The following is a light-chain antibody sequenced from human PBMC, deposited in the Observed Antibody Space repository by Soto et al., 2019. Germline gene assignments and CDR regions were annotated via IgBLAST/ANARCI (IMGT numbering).Light chain of an antibody. CDR2: GAS. J-gene: IGKJ1*01. Sequence: EIVLTQSPGTLSLSPGERATLSFRASQSGSGSYLAWYQQKPGQAPRLLISGASRRATGIPDRFSGSGSGTDLTLTISTLQPEDFATYYCKQSYSTLGTFGQGTKVDIX. CDR3: KQSYSTLGT. CDR1: QSGSGSY. V-gene: IGKV3-20*01.